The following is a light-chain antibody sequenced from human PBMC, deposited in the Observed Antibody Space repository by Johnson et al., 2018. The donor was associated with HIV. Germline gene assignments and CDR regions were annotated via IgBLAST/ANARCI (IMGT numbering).Light chain of an antibody. V-gene: IGLV1-51*01. Sequence: QSVLTQPPSVSAAPGQKVTISCSGSSSNIGNNYVSWYQQLPGTAPKLLIYDNNKRPSGIPDRFSGSKSGTSATLGITGLQTGDEADYYCGTWDSSLSAGPHYVSGTGTKVTVL. CDR3: GTWDSSLSAGPHYV. CDR2: DNN. J-gene: IGLJ1*01. CDR1: SSNIGNNY.